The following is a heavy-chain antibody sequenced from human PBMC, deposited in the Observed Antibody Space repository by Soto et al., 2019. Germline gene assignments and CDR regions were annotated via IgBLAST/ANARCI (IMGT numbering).Heavy chain of an antibody. CDR1: GGTFSSYA. V-gene: IGHV1-69*13. Sequence: ASVKVSCKASGGTFSSYAISWVRQAPGQGLEWMGGIIPIFGTANYAQKFQGRVTITADESTSTAYMELSSLRSEDTAVYYCARGQVRFLEGYYYGMDVWGQGTTVTVSS. J-gene: IGHJ6*02. CDR3: ARGQVRFLEGYYYGMDV. D-gene: IGHD3-3*01. CDR2: IIPIFGTA.